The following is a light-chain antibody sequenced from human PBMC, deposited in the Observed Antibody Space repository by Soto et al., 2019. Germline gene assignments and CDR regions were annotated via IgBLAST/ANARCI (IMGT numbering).Light chain of an antibody. Sequence: DLQMTQSPSSLSASVGDRVTITCRASQSISSYLNWYQQKPGTASKLLIYAASSLQSGVPSRFSGSGSGTDFTLTISSLQPEDFATYHCQQSYSTPYTFGQGTKLEIK. J-gene: IGKJ2*01. CDR2: AAS. CDR1: QSISSY. V-gene: IGKV1-39*01. CDR3: QQSYSTPYT.